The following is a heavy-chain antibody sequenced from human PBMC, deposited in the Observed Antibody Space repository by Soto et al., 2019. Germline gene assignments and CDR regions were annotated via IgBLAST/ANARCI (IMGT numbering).Heavy chain of an antibody. V-gene: IGHV4-31*03. CDR1: GGSISSGGYY. D-gene: IGHD1-26*01. J-gene: IGHJ6*02. Sequence: LSLTCTVSGGSISSGGYYWSWIRQHPGKGLEWIGYIYYSGSTYYDPSLKSRVTISVDTSKNQFSLKLSSVTAADTAVYYCARAPREGRYYYYGMDVWGQGTTVTVSS. CDR2: IYYSGST. CDR3: ARAPREGRYYYYGMDV.